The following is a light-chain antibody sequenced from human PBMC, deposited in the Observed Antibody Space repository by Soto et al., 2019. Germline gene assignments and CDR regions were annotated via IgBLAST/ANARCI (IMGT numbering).Light chain of an antibody. CDR3: SSYTSSSTWV. Sequence: QSVLTQPASVSGSPGQSITISCTGTSSDIGTYNYVSWYQQHPGKAPKLMFYEVSNRPSGVSNRFSGSKSGNTASLTISGLQAEDEADYYCSSYTSSSTWVFGGGTKLTVL. V-gene: IGLV2-14*01. CDR1: SSDIGTYNY. J-gene: IGLJ3*02. CDR2: EVS.